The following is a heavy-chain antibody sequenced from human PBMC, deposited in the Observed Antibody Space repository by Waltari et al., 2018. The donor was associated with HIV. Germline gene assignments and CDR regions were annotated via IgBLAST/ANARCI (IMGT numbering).Heavy chain of an antibody. CDR3: ARYYYDSSAENGAFDI. Sequence: EVQLVESGGGLVQPGGSLRLSCAASGFTFSSYWMSWVRQAPGKGLEWVANIKQDGSEKYYVDSVKGRFTISRDNAKNSLYLQMNSLRAEDTAVYYCARYYYDSSAENGAFDIWGQGTMVTVSS. V-gene: IGHV3-7*01. J-gene: IGHJ3*02. CDR1: GFTFSSYW. D-gene: IGHD3-22*01. CDR2: IKQDGSEK.